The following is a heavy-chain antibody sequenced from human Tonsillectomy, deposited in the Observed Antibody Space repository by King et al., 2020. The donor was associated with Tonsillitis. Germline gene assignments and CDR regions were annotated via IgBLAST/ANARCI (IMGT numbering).Heavy chain of an antibody. J-gene: IGHJ4*02. D-gene: IGHD3-3*01. CDR2: ISSSGSTI. CDR3: SRSPYDFWSGYGSCFHY. V-gene: IGHV3-48*03. CDR1: GFTFSSYE. Sequence: QLVQSGGGLVQPGGSLRLSCAASGFTFSSYEMNWVRQAPGKGLEWVSYISSSGSTIYYADSVKGRFTISRDNAKNSLYLQMNSLRAEDTAVYYCSRSPYDFWSGYGSCFHYWGQGTLVTVSS.